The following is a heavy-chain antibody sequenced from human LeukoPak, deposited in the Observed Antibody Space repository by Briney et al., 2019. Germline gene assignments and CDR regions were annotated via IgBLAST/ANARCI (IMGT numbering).Heavy chain of an antibody. Sequence: QSGGSLRPSCVGSGFTFSDYAIHWVRQAPGKGLEWVAVSAHDEVGKQFADSVKGRLTLSRDNSRDSVHLQMNRLRDEDTAVYYCAKDRGYGEHEPFESWGQGSLVTVSS. CDR2: SAHDEVGK. D-gene: IGHD4/OR15-4a*01. CDR3: AKDRGYGEHEPFES. V-gene: IGHV3-30*18. J-gene: IGHJ4*02. CDR1: GFTFSDYA.